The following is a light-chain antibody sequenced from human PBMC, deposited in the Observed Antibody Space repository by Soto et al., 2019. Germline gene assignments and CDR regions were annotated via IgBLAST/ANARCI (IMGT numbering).Light chain of an antibody. CDR1: QSISDT. CDR3: QQYTNWPWT. CDR2: GAS. J-gene: IGKJ1*01. V-gene: IGKV3-15*01. Sequence: ERVRTQAPATLSVSPGGRATVSCRASQSISDTLAWYQQKPGQAPRLLIHGASTRATGFPARFSGSGSGTDFTLTISSLQSEDFAVYYCQQYTNWPWTFGQGTKVDIK.